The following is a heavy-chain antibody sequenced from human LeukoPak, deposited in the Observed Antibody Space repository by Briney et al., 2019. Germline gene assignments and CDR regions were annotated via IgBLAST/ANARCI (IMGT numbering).Heavy chain of an antibody. J-gene: IGHJ4*02. CDR1: GYTFTGYY. CDR2: INPNSGGT. D-gene: IGHD6-6*01. V-gene: IGHV1-2*02. CDR3: ARRSVRGTIAAPEGFDY. Sequence: AASVKVSCKASGYTFTGYYMHWVRQAPGQGLEWMGWINPNSGGTNYAQKFQGRVTMTRDTSISTAYMELSRLRSDDTAVHYCARRSVRGTIAAPEGFDYWGQGTLVTVSS.